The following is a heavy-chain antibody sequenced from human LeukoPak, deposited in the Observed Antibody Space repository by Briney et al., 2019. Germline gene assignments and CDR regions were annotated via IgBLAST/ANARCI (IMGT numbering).Heavy chain of an antibody. Sequence: QRWGVLRLSCAASGFTFSSYGMHWVRQAPGKGLEWVAVISYDGSNKYYADSVKGRFTISRDNSKNTLPLQMDSLRAEDTAVYYCAKGLVDSSGYAKIDYWGQGTLVTVSS. CDR1: GFTFSSYG. CDR2: ISYDGSNK. CDR3: AKGLVDSSGYAKIDY. V-gene: IGHV3-30*18. D-gene: IGHD3-22*01. J-gene: IGHJ4*02.